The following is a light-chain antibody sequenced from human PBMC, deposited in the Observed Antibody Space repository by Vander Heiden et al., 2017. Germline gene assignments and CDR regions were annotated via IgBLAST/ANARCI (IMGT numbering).Light chain of an antibody. J-gene: IGKJ1*01. Sequence: ILMTHSPSTLSASVGDRVTITCRASQSISSWLAWYQQKPGKAPKLLIYKASSLESGVPSRFSGSGSGTEFTLTISSLQPDDFATYYCQQDNSYPWTFGQGTKVEIK. CDR1: QSISSW. V-gene: IGKV1-5*03. CDR2: KAS. CDR3: QQDNSYPWT.